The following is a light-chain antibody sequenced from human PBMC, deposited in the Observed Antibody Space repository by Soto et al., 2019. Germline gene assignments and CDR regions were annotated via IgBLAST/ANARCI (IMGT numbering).Light chain of an antibody. J-gene: IGKJ1*01. V-gene: IGKV3-15*01. CDR1: QSVNTN. Sequence: EIVMTQSPATLSVSPGERATLSCRASQSVNTNFAWYQQKPGQAPRLLIYGASTRATGIPARFSGSGSGTEFTLTISSLQSEDFAVYYCQQYNNWWTFGQGTKVDIK. CDR3: QQYNNWWT. CDR2: GAS.